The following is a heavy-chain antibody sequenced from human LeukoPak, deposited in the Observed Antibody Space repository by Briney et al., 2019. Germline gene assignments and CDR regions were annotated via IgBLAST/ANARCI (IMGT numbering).Heavy chain of an antibody. CDR3: ARDNRGIAASGAFDI. V-gene: IGHV3-30-3*01. Sequence: SGGSLRLSCAASGFTFSRYWMTWVRQAPGKGLEWVAVISYDGSNRYYADSVKGRFTISRDNSKNTLYLQMNSLRAEDTAVYYCARDNRGIAASGAFDIWGQGTMVTVSS. J-gene: IGHJ3*02. CDR2: ISYDGSNR. D-gene: IGHD6-13*01. CDR1: GFTFSRYW.